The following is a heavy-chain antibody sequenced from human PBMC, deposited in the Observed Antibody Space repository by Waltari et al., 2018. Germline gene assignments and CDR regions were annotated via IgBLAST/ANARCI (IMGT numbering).Heavy chain of an antibody. J-gene: IGHJ4*02. CDR2: IYHSGST. Sequence: QVQLQESGPGLVKPPETLSLTCAVSGYSISSGHYWGWIRQPPGKGLEWIGSIYHSGSTYYNPSLKSRVTISVDTSKNQFSLKLSSVTAADTAVYYCATPGIAAAGNNYWGQGTLVTVSS. CDR1: GYSISSGHY. V-gene: IGHV4-38-2*01. CDR3: ATPGIAAAGNNY. D-gene: IGHD6-13*01.